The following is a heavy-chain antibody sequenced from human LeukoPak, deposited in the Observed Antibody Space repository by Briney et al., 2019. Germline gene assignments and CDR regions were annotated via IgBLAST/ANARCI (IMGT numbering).Heavy chain of an antibody. CDR3: ARDGYSFGHDFDY. Sequence: AGALSLSRVSSGFTLRDLGMHEVRPTPGKGVAWVSRIKGDGSSTSYADSVKGRFTISRDNAKNTLYLQMNSLRAEDTAVYYCARDGYSFGHDFDYWGQGTLVTVSS. V-gene: IGHV3-74*01. CDR1: GFTLRDLG. J-gene: IGHJ4*02. D-gene: IGHD5-18*01. CDR2: IKGDGSST.